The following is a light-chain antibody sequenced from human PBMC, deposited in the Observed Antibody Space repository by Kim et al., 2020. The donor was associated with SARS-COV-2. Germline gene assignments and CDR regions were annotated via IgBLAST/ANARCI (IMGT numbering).Light chain of an antibody. CDR2: QDN. CDR3: QAWDSSTWV. CDR1: KLGDKY. J-gene: IGLJ7*01. V-gene: IGLV3-1*01. Sequence: SYELTQPPSVSVSPGQTASITCSGDKLGDKYACWYQQEPGQSPLLVIYQDNKRPSGIPERFSGSNSGNTATLTISGTQAVDEADYYCQAWDSSTWVFGGGTQLTVL.